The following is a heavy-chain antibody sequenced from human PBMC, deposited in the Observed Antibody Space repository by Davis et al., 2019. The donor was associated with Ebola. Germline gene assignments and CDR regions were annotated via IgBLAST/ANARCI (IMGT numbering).Heavy chain of an antibody. V-gene: IGHV4-59*08. J-gene: IGHJ4*02. Sequence: MPGGSLRLSCAASGFTFSSYGMHWVRQPPGKGLEWIGYVYYSGTTYYNPSLKSRVTISVDTSKNQFSLKLSSVTAADTAVYYCVGQGSSSVYWGQGTLVTVSS. D-gene: IGHD6-6*01. CDR3: VGQGSSSVY. CDR2: VYYSGTT. CDR1: GFTFSSYG.